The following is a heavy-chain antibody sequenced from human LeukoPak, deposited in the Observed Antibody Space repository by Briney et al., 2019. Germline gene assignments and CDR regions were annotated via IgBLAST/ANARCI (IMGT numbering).Heavy chain of an antibody. CDR3: ARSGRGAAGTRYISDF. D-gene: IGHD6-13*01. CDR2: VFSSGTT. V-gene: IGHV4-59*01. Sequence: PSETLSLTCAVYGGSFSGYYWSWIRQPPGKGLEWIGYVFSSGTTNYNPSLKGRVTLLVDTSKNQFSLELNSVTAADTAVYYCARSGRGAAGTRYISDFWGQGTLVTVSS. J-gene: IGHJ4*02. CDR1: GGSFSGYY.